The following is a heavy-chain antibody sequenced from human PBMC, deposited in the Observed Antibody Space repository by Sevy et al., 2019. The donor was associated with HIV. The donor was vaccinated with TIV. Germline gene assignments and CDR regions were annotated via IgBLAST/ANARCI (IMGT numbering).Heavy chain of an antibody. Sequence: GGSLRLSCAASGFTVSRNYMSWVRQAPGKGLEWVSVIYSGGSTYYADSVKGRFTISRDNSKNTLYLQMNSLSAEDTAVYYCARERIVGATWGGFDYWGQGTLVTVSS. CDR1: GFTVSRNY. CDR3: ARERIVGATWGGFDY. V-gene: IGHV3-53*01. J-gene: IGHJ4*02. D-gene: IGHD1-26*01. CDR2: IYSGGST.